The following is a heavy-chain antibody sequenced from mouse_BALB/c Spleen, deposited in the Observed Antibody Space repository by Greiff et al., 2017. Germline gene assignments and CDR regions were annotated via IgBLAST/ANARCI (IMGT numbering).Heavy chain of an antibody. CDR3: ARGGYGSSYYFDY. CDR1: GFTFSSYG. V-gene: IGHV5-6-3*01. D-gene: IGHD1-1*01. CDR2: INSNGGST. Sequence: EVHLVESGGGLVQPGGSLKLSCAASGFTFSSYGMSWVRQTPDKRLELVATINSNGGSTYYPDSVKGRFTISRDNARNILYLQMSSLRSEDTAMYYCARGGYGSSYYFDYWGQGTTLTVSS. J-gene: IGHJ2*01.